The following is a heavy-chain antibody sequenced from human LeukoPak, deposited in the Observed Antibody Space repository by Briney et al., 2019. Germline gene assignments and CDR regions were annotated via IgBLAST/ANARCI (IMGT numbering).Heavy chain of an antibody. Sequence: ASVKVSCKASGYTFTNYGISRVRQAPGQGLEWMGWISPYNGNTNYVQTFQGRVTMTTDTSTSTVYMELRSLRSDDTAVYYCARASRIVGVGTLDYWGQGTLVTVSS. D-gene: IGHD1-26*01. CDR3: ARASRIVGVGTLDY. CDR1: GYTFTNYG. J-gene: IGHJ4*02. V-gene: IGHV1-18*01. CDR2: ISPYNGNT.